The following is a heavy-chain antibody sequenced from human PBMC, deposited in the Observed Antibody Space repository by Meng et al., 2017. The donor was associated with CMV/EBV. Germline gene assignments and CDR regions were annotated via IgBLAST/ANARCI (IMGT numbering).Heavy chain of an antibody. Sequence: LSCTVSGYSISSGYYWGWIRQPPGKGLEWIGSIYHSGSTYYNPSLKSRVTISVDTSKNQFSLKLSSVTAADTAVYYCARGQWLQGWDWGQGTLVTVSS. J-gene: IGHJ4*02. D-gene: IGHD5-24*01. CDR2: IYHSGST. CDR3: ARGQWLQGWD. CDR1: GYSISSGYY. V-gene: IGHV4-38-2*02.